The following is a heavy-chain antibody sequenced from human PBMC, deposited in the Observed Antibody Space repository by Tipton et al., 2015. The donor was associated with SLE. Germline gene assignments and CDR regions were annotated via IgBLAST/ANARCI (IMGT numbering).Heavy chain of an antibody. D-gene: IGHD2-15*01. Sequence: TLSLTCTVSGDSISDSYWNWIRQPAGKGLEWIGRIYTGGYTKYNPSFENRVTVDASKDQFSLKLSSVTAADTAVYYCVICSPAGCAYFDYWGQGRLVTVSS. V-gene: IGHV4-4*07. J-gene: IGHJ4*02. CDR1: GDSISDSY. CDR2: IYTGGYT. CDR3: VICSPAGCAYFDY.